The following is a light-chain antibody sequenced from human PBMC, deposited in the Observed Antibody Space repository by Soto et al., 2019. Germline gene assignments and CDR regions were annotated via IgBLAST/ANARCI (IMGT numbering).Light chain of an antibody. CDR3: SSYAGSNNLGV. CDR1: SSDVGGYNY. V-gene: IGLV2-8*01. Sequence: QSALTQPPSASGSRGQSVTISCTGTSSDVGGYNYVSWYQQHPGKAPKLMIYEVSKRPSGVPDRFSGSKSGNTASLTVSGLQPDDEADYYCSSYAGSNNLGVFGGGTKLTVL. J-gene: IGLJ3*02. CDR2: EVS.